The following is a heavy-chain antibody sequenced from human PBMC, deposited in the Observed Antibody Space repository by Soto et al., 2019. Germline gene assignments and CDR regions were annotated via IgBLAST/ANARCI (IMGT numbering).Heavy chain of an antibody. CDR1: GGSISSSSYY. Sequence: SETLSLTCTVSGGSISSSSYYWGWIRQPPGKGLEWIGSIYYSGSTYYNPSLKSRVTISVDTSKNQFTLKMSSLTAADTAVYYCARVRGFYDILTGYQNWFDPWGQGTLVTVSS. V-gene: IGHV4-39*06. D-gene: IGHD3-9*01. J-gene: IGHJ5*02. CDR2: IYYSGST. CDR3: ARVRGFYDILTGYQNWFDP.